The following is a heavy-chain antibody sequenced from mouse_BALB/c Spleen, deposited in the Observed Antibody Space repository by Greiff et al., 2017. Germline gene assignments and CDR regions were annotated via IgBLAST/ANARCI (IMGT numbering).Heavy chain of an antibody. V-gene: IGHV1-18*01. CDR1: GYTFTDYN. CDR2: INPNNGGT. CDR3: ARRDYYGNYDDY. Sequence: EVQLVESGPELVKPGASVKIPCKASGYTFTDYNMDWVKQSHGKSLEWIGDINPNNGGTIYNQKFKGKATLTVDKSSSTAYMELRSLTSEDTAVYYCARRDYYGNYDDYWGQGTTLTVSS. D-gene: IGHD2-1*01. J-gene: IGHJ2*01.